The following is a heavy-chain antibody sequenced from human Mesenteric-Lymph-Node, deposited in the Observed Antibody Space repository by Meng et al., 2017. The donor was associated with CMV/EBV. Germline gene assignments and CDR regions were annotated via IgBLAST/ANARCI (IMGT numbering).Heavy chain of an antibody. Sequence: GESLKISCAASGFTVSSNYMSWVRQAPGKGLEWVSVIYSGGSTYYADSVKGRFTISRDNAKNSLYLQMNSLRAEDTAVYYCARTLRGSDYWGQGTLVTVSS. CDR1: GFTVSSNY. D-gene: IGHD1-14*01. CDR2: IYSGGST. J-gene: IGHJ4*02. V-gene: IGHV3-66*01. CDR3: ARTLRGSDY.